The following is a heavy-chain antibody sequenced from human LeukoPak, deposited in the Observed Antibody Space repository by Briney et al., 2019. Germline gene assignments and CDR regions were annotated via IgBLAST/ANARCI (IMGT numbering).Heavy chain of an antibody. CDR2: INGDGSIT. D-gene: IGHD5-18*01. CDR1: GFTFSTYW. CDR3: ARDAVDTANAV. Sequence: GSLRLSCAASGFTFSTYWMHWVRQAPGKGLVWVSHINGDGSITSYADSVKGRFTISRDNAKNTLYLQMNSLRAEDTAVYYCARDAVDTANAVWGQGTTVTVSS. V-gene: IGHV3-74*01. J-gene: IGHJ6*02.